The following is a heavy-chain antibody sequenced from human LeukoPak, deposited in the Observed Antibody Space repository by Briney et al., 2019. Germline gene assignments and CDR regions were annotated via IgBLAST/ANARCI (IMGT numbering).Heavy chain of an antibody. CDR3: VKDFDY. J-gene: IGHJ4*02. Sequence: QTGGSLRLSCAASGFTFSNYAMSWVRQTPGKGLEWVSTIGGSGSPKFYTDSVKGRFTISRDNSRNTLHLQMNSLSAEDSAIYYCVKDFDYWGQGTPVTVS. V-gene: IGHV3-23*01. CDR2: IGGSGSPK. CDR1: GFTFSNYA.